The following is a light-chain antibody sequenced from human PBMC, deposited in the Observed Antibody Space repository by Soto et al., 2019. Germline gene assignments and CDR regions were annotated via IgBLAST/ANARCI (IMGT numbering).Light chain of an antibody. CDR3: QHYGNSLLT. J-gene: IGKJ4*01. V-gene: IGKV3-20*01. CDR1: QTVDSRY. Sequence: EIVLTQSPGTLSLSQGERATLSCRASQTVDSRYLAWYQQKPGQAPGVLIYGSDIRAAGVPDRFSGSGSGTDFTLTISRLEPEDFAVYYCQHYGNSLLTFGGGTKVDIK. CDR2: GSD.